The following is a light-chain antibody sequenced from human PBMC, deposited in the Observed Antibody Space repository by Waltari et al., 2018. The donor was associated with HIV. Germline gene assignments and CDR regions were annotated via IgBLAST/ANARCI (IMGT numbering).Light chain of an antibody. CDR3: AAWDGSLNGRVV. J-gene: IGLJ2*01. V-gene: IGLV1-44*01. CDR1: SSNIGSNT. CDR2: SNN. Sequence: QSVLTQPPSASGTPGQRVTISCSGSSSNIGSNTVNWYQQLPGTAPKLLIYSNNPRPSGVPDRFSGPKSGTSASLAISGLQSEDEADYYCAAWDGSLNGRVVFGGGTKLTVL.